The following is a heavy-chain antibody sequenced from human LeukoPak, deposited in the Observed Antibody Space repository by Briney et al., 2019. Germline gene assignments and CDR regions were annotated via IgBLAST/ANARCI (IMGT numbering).Heavy chain of an antibody. J-gene: IGHJ5*02. CDR1: GGSISSYY. V-gene: IGHV4-59*01. CDR2: IYYSGST. D-gene: IGHD3-3*01. Sequence: PSETLSLTCTVSGGSISSYYWSWIRQPPGKGLEWIGYIYYSGSTNYNPTLKSRVTISVDTSKNQFSLKLSSVTAADTAVYYCARGRYYDFWSGHLEFDPWGQGTLVTVSS. CDR3: ARGRYYDFWSGHLEFDP.